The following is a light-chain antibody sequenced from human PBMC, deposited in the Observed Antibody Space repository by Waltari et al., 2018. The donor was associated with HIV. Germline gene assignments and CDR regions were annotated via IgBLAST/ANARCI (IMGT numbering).Light chain of an antibody. CDR2: EVT. CDR1: SSAVGSYNL. Sequence: QSALSQPASVSGSPGQSITISCTGTSSAVGSYNLVSWYQQHPGKAPKHIIYEVTKRPSGISTRFSCSKSDNTASLSISGRQAEDEADYYCCSYASSATYVFGAGTEVTVL. J-gene: IGLJ1*01. V-gene: IGLV2-23*02. CDR3: CSYASSATYV.